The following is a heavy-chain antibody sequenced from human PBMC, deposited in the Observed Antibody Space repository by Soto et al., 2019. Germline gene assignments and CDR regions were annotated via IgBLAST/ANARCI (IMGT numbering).Heavy chain of an antibody. Sequence: VSLSLSWAASECPFISYARSWVRQAPWKGLEWVSAISGSGGSTYYADSVKGRFTISRDNSKNTLYLQMNSLRAEDTAVYYCAKDLEDTAYYWGEATLVTVSS. CDR3: AKDLEDTAYY. D-gene: IGHD5-18*01. J-gene: IGHJ4*02. CDR1: ECPFISYA. CDR2: ISGSGGST. V-gene: IGHV3-23*01.